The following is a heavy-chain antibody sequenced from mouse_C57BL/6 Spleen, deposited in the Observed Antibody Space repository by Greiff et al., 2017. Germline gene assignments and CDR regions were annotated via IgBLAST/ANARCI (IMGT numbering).Heavy chain of an antibody. V-gene: IGHV6-3*01. J-gene: IGHJ4*01. Sequence: EVKLVESGGGLVQPGGSMKLSCVASGFTFSNYWMNWVRQSPEKGLEWVAQIRLKSDNYATHYAESVKGRFTISRDDSKSSVYLQMNNLRAEDTEIYYCTVYYSNYYAMDYWGQGTSVTVSS. CDR2: IRLKSDNYAT. CDR1: GFTFSNYW. CDR3: TVYYSNYYAMDY. D-gene: IGHD2-5*01.